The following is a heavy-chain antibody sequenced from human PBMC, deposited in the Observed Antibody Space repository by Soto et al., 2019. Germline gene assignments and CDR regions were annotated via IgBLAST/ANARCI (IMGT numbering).Heavy chain of an antibody. D-gene: IGHD3-10*01. CDR1: CGSISRCGYY. V-gene: IGHV4-31*03. CDR2: IYYRGST. Sequence: QLQLQESGPGLLKPSQTLALTCTVSCGSISRCGYYCSWIRQNPGKRLEWYGSIYYRGSTYYNSAPEIRVTISADPSTNPFSLKLSSVNSADTAVYWWARGYYGAGNYYDPTLGIDVWGQGTKVIVSS. CDR3: ARGYYGAGNYYDPTLGIDV. J-gene: IGHJ6*02.